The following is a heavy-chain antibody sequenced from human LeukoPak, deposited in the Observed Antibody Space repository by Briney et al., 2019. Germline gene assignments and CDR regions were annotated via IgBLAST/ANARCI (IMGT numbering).Heavy chain of an antibody. Sequence: GESLTLSCKISGFTLSNYWMHWVRHAPGKRLVWVASSSGVGANTHYADSVRGRFTISRDNGNNILSLHMNGLRADDAALYFCARGRATEVPHYYDYFMDVWGTGTTVIVSS. CDR3: ARGRATEVPHYYDYFMDV. V-gene: IGHV3-74*01. CDR2: SSGVGANT. D-gene: IGHD2-21*02. CDR1: GFTLSNYW. J-gene: IGHJ6*03.